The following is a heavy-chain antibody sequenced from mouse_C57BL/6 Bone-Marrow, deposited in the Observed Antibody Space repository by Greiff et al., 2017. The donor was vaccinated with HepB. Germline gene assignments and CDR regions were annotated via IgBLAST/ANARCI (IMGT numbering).Heavy chain of an antibody. J-gene: IGHJ3*01. CDR1: GFSLTSYG. CDR2: IWGVGST. D-gene: IGHD2-3*01. Sequence: VQLVESGPGLVAPSQSLSITCTVSGFSLTSYGVDWVRQSPGKGLEWLGVIWGVGSTNYNSALKSRLSISKDNSKSQVFLKMNSLQIDDTAMYYCARASRWLLFAYWGQGTLVTVSA. CDR3: ARASRWLLFAY. V-gene: IGHV2-6*01.